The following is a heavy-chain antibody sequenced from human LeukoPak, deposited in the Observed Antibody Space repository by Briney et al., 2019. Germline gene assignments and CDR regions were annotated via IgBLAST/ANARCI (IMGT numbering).Heavy chain of an antibody. CDR1: GFTFSSYG. D-gene: IGHD2-2*01. J-gene: IGHJ4*02. V-gene: IGHV3-30*18. Sequence: GRSLRLSCAASGFTFSSYGMHWVRQAPDKGLEWVAVISYDGSNKYYADSVKGRFTISRDNSKNTLYLQMNSLRAEDTAVYYCAKAGHYQLRLLLGYWGQGTLVTVSS. CDR3: AKAGHYQLRLLLGY. CDR2: ISYDGSNK.